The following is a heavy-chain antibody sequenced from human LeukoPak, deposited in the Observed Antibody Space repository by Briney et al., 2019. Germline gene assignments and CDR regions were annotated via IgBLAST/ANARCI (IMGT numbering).Heavy chain of an antibody. CDR2: IRSKTYGGTA. J-gene: IGHJ3*02. Sequence: GGSLRLSCAASGFTFGAYGMSWFRQAPGKGLEWVGFIRSKTYGGTAGYAASVKGRFTISRDDSKSIAYLQMNSLKAEDTAVYYCSRGLGSGNPVDIWGQGTVVTVS. CDR1: GFTFGAYG. V-gene: IGHV3-49*03. CDR3: SRGLGSGNPVDI. D-gene: IGHD3-10*01.